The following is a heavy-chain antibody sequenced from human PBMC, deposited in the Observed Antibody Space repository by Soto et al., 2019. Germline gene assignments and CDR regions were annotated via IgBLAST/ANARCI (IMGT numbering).Heavy chain of an antibody. CDR2: IYYNGNP. CDR1: GVSISSHDHY. V-gene: IGHV4-31*03. Sequence: SETLSLTCSVSGVSISSHDHYWSWIRQYPGKALEWIGSIYYNGNPYDNPSLKSRVTISVDTSKNQFSLKLTSVTAADTAVYYCTRGQDMYKLGCWCQGTLVTV. J-gene: IGHJ4*02. CDR3: TRGQDMYKLGC. D-gene: IGHD2-8*01.